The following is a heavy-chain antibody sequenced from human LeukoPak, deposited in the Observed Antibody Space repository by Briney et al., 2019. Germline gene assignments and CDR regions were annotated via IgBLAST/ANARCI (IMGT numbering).Heavy chain of an antibody. CDR2: TNTYNGNT. V-gene: IGHV1-18*01. CDR1: GGTFSSYA. D-gene: IGHD6-6*01. Sequence: ASVKVSCKASGGTFSSYAISWVRQAPGQELVCMGWTNTYNGNTNYAQNLQGRVTMTIDTSTNTAYMELRSLRSDDTAVYYCVRVSSSRGKLDAFDIWGQGTMVTVSS. J-gene: IGHJ3*02. CDR3: VRVSSSRGKLDAFDI.